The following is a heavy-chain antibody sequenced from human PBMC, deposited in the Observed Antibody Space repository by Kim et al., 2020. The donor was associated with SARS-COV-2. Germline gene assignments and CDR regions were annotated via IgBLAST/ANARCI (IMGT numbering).Heavy chain of an antibody. CDR1: GFTFSSYA. D-gene: IGHD4-17*01. V-gene: IGHV3-33*06. CDR2: IWYDGSNK. CDR3: AKAPGDSPRSKTRGTFFVDY. Sequence: GGSLRLSCAASGFTFSSYAMHWVRQAPGKGLEWVAVIWYDGSNKYYADSVKGRFTISRDNSKNTLYLQMNSLRAEDTAVYYCAKAPGDSPRSKTRGTFFVDYWGQGTLVTVSS. J-gene: IGHJ4*02.